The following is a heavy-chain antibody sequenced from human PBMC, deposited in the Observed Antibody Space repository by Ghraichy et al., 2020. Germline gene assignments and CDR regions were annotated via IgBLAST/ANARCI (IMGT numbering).Heavy chain of an antibody. D-gene: IGHD3-3*01. Sequence: SETLSLTCTVSGGSISSGDYYWSWIRQPPGKGLEWIGYIYYSGSTYYNPSLKSRVTISVDTSKNQFSLKLSSVTAADTAVYYCASGRLWSGYSGMDVWGQGTTVTVSS. J-gene: IGHJ6*02. CDR3: ASGRLWSGYSGMDV. V-gene: IGHV4-30-4*01. CDR2: IYYSGST. CDR1: GGSISSGDYY.